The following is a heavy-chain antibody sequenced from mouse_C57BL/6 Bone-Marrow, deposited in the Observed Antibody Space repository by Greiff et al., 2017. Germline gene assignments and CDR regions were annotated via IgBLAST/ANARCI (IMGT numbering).Heavy chain of an antibody. CDR1: GFTFSSYG. J-gene: IGHJ4*01. CDR2: ISSGGSYT. Sequence: EVQGVESGGDLVKPGGSLKLSCAASGFTFSSYGMSWVRQTPDKRLEWVATISSGGSYTYYPDSVKGRFTISRDNAKNTLYLQMSNLKSEDTAMYYCARHNLYYAMDYWGQGTSVTVSS. V-gene: IGHV5-6*01. CDR3: ARHNLYYAMDY.